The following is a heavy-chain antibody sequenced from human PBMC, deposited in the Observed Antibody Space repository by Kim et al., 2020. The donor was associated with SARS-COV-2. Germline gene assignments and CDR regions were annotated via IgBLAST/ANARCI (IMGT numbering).Heavy chain of an antibody. D-gene: IGHD3-10*01. V-gene: IGHV3-21*01. CDR2: ISSRSSYI. Sequence: GGSLRLSCAASGFTFSSYTMNWVRQAPGKGLEWVSSISSRSSYIYYADSVEGRFTISRDNDKNSLYLQMNSLRAEDTAVYYCARESSGPYYGSGNYDMDVWGQGTTVTVSS. CDR1: GFTFSSYT. J-gene: IGHJ6*02. CDR3: ARESSGPYYGSGNYDMDV.